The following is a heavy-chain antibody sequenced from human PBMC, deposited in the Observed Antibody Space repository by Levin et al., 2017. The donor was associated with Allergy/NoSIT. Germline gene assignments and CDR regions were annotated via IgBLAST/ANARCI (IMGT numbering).Heavy chain of an antibody. J-gene: IGHJ3*02. CDR3: VRDCRYCTSGDCRRDAFNI. CDR1: GFRFINYW. V-gene: IGHV3-7*01. Sequence: GGSLRLSCTASGFRFINYWMTWVRQAPGKGLEWVANIKEDGSEKYYVDSVKGRFTISRDNARNSLYLQMNSLRVDDTAMYYCVRDCRYCTSGDCRRDAFNIWGQGRMVTVSS. CDR2: IKEDGSEK. D-gene: IGHD2-8*01.